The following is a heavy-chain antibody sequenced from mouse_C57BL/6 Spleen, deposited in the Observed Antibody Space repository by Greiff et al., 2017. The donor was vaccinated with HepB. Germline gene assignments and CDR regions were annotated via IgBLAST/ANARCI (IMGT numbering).Heavy chain of an antibody. D-gene: IGHD2-4*01. CDR1: GYTFTDYY. CDR2: INPNNGGT. Sequence: EVQLQQSGPELVKPGASVKISCKASGYTFTDYYMNWVKQSHGKSLEWIGDINPNNGGTSYNQKFKGKATLTVDKSSSTAYMELRSLTSEDSAVYYCARSSIYYDHDAWGQGTLVTVSA. V-gene: IGHV1-26*01. J-gene: IGHJ3*01. CDR3: ARSSIYYDHDA.